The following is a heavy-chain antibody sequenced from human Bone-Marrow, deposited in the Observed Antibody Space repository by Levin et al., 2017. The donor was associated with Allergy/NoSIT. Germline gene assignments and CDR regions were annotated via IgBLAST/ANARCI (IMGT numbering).Heavy chain of an antibody. V-gene: IGHV1-2*02. CDR3: ARSENKNSGSYTTPT. D-gene: IGHD1-26*01. Sequence: ASVKVSCKASGYTFTGYYMHWVRQAPGQGLEWMGWINPNSGGTNYAQKFQGRVTMTRDTSISTAYMELSRLRSDDTAVYYCARSENKNSGSYTTPTWGQGTLVTVSS. J-gene: IGHJ4*02. CDR2: INPNSGGT. CDR1: GYTFTGYY.